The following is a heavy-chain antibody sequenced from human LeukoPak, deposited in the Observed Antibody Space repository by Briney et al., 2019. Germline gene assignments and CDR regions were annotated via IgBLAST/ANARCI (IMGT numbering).Heavy chain of an antibody. CDR2: INHSGST. J-gene: IGHJ4*02. V-gene: IGHV4-34*01. Sequence: SETLSLTCAVYGGSFSGHYWSWIRQPPGKGLEWIGEINHSGSTNYSPSLKSRVTISVDTSKNQFSLKLSSATAADTAVYYCARGIVTTAVAGTFGYWGQGTLVTVSS. CDR3: ARGIVTTAVAGTFGY. CDR1: GGSFSGHY. D-gene: IGHD6-19*01.